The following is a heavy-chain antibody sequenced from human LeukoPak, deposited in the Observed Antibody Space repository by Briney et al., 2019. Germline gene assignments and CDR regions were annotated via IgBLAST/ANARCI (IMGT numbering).Heavy chain of an antibody. CDR3: ARDSGELRNSFDM. CDR1: GFSFSNYG. V-gene: IGHV3-33*01. Sequence: GGSLRLSCVASGFSFSNYGMHWVRQAPGRGLEWVAVIWYDGSQEYYADSVKGRFTITRDNSKNTLDLQMNSLRVEDTAVYYCARDSGELRNSFDMWGHGTMVTASS. CDR2: IWYDGSQE. D-gene: IGHD1-7*01. J-gene: IGHJ3*02.